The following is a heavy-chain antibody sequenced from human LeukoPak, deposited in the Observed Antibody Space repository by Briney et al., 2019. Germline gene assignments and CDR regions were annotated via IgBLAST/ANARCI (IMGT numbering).Heavy chain of an antibody. CDR3: ARRGYCSTTTCYRLFDY. D-gene: IGHD2-2*01. CDR2: IYPGDSDT. J-gene: IGHJ4*02. V-gene: IGHV5-51*01. Sequence: GESLKISCKGSGYIFTNYWIGWVRQMPGKGLEWKWIIYPGDSDTRYSPSFQGQVTISADKSISTAYLQWSSLKASDTAMYYCARRGYCSTTTCYRLFDYWGQGTLVTVSS. CDR1: GYIFTNYW.